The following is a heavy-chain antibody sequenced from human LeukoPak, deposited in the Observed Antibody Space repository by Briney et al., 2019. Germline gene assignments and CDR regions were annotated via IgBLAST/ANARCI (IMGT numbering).Heavy chain of an antibody. CDR3: ARHDILTGGGFDY. CDR2: IYTSGST. J-gene: IGHJ4*02. Sequence: SETLSLTCTVSGGSISSSSYYWSWIRQPSGKGLEWIGHIYTSGSTNYNPSLKSRGVISVDMSKNQFSLKLSSVTAADTAVYYCARHDILTGGGFDYWGQGTLVTVSS. V-gene: IGHV4-61*09. D-gene: IGHD3-9*01. CDR1: GGSISSSSYY.